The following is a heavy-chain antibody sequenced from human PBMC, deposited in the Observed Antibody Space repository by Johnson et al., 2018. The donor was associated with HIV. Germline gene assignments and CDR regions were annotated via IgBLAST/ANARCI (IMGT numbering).Heavy chain of an antibody. Sequence: VQLVESGGGLVQPGRSLRLSCAASGFTIDDYGMSWVRQAPGKGLEWVSGINWNGGSTGYADSVKGRFTISRDNAKNSLYLQMNNLRAEDTALYYCARVSDDYGGNPAAWGAFDVWGQGTMVTVSS. J-gene: IGHJ3*01. CDR1: GFTIDDYG. V-gene: IGHV3-20*04. D-gene: IGHD4-23*01. CDR2: INWNGGST. CDR3: ARVSDDYGGNPAAWGAFDV.